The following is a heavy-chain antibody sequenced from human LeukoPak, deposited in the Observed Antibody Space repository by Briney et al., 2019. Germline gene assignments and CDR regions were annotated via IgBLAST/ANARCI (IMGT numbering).Heavy chain of an antibody. CDR3: ARGPLMTITDENLGY. J-gene: IGHJ4*02. Sequence: SETLSLTCAVYGGSFSGYYWSWIRQPPGKGLEWSGEINHSGSTNYDPSLKSRVTISVDTSKNQFSLKLSSVTAADTAVYYCARGPLMTITDENLGYWGQGTLVAVSS. CDR1: GGSFSGYY. V-gene: IGHV4-34*01. CDR2: INHSGST. D-gene: IGHD4/OR15-4a*01.